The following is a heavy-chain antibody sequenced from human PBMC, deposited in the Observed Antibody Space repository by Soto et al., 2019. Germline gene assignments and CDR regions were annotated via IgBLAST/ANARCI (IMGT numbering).Heavy chain of an antibody. CDR1: GGTFSSYA. J-gene: IGHJ6*02. V-gene: IGHV1-69*13. CDR3: ARDKKQLARHYYYYYGMDV. D-gene: IGHD6-13*01. CDR2: IIPIFGTA. Sequence: ASVKVSCKASGGTFSSYAISWVRQAPGQGLEWMGGIIPIFGTANYAQKFQGRVTITEDESTSTAYMELSSLRSEDTAVYYCARDKKQLARHYYYYYGMDVWGQGPTVTVSS.